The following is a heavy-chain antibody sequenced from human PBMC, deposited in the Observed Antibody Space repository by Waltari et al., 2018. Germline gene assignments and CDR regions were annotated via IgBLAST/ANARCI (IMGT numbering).Heavy chain of an antibody. J-gene: IGHJ4*02. CDR2: VHHSGKT. CDR3: AGDRAIGLFFDY. Sequence: QVQLQESGQGLVKPSGTLSLTCAVSGDSISGNYWWSWVRQSPEKGLEWIGQVHHSGKTHYNRALQSRVTISLDKPKNQFSLNLNSVTAADTAVYYCAGDRAIGLFFDYWGRGTLVTVSS. D-gene: IGHD2-2*01. V-gene: IGHV4-4*02. CDR1: GDSISGNYW.